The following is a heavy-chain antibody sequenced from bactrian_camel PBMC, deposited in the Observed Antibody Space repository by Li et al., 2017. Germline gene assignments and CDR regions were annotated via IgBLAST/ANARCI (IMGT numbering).Heavy chain of an antibody. CDR2: INEGGGSA. CDR1: GFAFSVSR. V-gene: IGHV3S40*01. J-gene: IGHJ4*01. Sequence: QLVESGGGLVQPGGSLRLSCAVSGFAFSVSRMSWVRQVPGKELEWVSGINEGGGSAYYADSAKGLFTISKNNAKNTVYLQMNSLKSDDTAMYYCATVDYSGGDFWGQGTQVTVS. D-gene: IGHD2*01. CDR3: ATVDYSGGDF.